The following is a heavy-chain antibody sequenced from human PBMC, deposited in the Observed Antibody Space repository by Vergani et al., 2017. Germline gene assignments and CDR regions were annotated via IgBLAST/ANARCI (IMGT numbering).Heavy chain of an antibody. V-gene: IGHV3-48*01. J-gene: IGHJ6*03. Sequence: EVQLVESGGNLVQPGGSLRLSCAASGFTFSSYSMNWVRQAPGKGLEWVSYISPSSTTIYYADSVKGRFTISRDNVKNSLYLQMNSLRAADTAVYYCARVQNGGYMDVWGKGTTVTVSS. D-gene: IGHD3-10*01. CDR2: ISPSSTTI. CDR3: ARVQNGGYMDV. CDR1: GFTFSSYS.